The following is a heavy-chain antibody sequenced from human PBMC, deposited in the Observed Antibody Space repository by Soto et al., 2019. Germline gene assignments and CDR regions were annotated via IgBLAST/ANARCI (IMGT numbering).Heavy chain of an antibody. CDR3: AKNYGSGSSHLTY. Sequence: ESGGGVVPPGRSLRLSCAASGFTFSSYGMHWVRQAPGKGLEWVAVISYDGSNKYYADSVKGRFTISRDNSKNTLYLQMNSLRAEDTAVYYCAKNYGSGSSHLTYWGQGTLVTVSS. CDR1: GFTFSSYG. V-gene: IGHV3-30*18. D-gene: IGHD3-10*01. CDR2: ISYDGSNK. J-gene: IGHJ4*02.